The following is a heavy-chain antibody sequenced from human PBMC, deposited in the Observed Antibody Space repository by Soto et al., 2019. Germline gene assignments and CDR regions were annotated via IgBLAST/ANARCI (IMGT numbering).Heavy chain of an antibody. Sequence: PSETLSLTCTVSGGSVSSGSYYWSWIRQPPGKGLEWIGYIYYSGSTNYNPSLKSRVTISVDTSKNQFSLKLSSVTAADTAVYYCAREIAVAGTFDYWGQGTLVTV. CDR2: IYYSGST. CDR1: GGSVSSGSYY. D-gene: IGHD6-19*01. V-gene: IGHV4-61*01. J-gene: IGHJ4*02. CDR3: AREIAVAGTFDY.